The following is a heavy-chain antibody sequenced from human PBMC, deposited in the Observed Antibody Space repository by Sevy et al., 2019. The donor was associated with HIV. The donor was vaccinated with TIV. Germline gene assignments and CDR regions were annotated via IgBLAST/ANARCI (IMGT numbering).Heavy chain of an antibody. J-gene: IGHJ4*02. CDR1: GYTFSNYW. CDR3: VAANSWEDY. Sequence: GGSLRLSCEGSGYTFSNYWMHWVRQAPGKGLEWVSRVNSDGSTAYADSVKGRFTISRDNAENTMSLQMTSLRAEDTALYYCVAANSWEDYWGQGTLVTVSS. CDR2: VNSDGST. D-gene: IGHD6-13*01. V-gene: IGHV3-74*01.